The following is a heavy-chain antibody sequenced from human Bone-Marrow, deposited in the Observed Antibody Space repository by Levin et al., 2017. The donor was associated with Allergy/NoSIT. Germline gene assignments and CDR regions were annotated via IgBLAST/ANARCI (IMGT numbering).Heavy chain of an antibody. Sequence: GESLKISCAASGFTFSSYGMHWVRQAPGKGLEWVAVISYDGSNKYYADSVKGRFTISRDNSKNTLYLQMNSLRAEDTAVYYCASTTVTKETTDYWGQGTLVTVSS. CDR3: ASTTVTKETTDY. D-gene: IGHD4-17*01. J-gene: IGHJ4*02. CDR2: ISYDGSNK. CDR1: GFTFSSYG. V-gene: IGHV3-30*03.